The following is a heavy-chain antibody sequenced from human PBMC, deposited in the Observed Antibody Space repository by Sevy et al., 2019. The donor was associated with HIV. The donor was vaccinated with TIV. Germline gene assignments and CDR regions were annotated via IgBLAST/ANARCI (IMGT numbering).Heavy chain of an antibody. Sequence: GGSLRLSCAVSGFTFSTYWMSWVRQAPGKGLEWVANIRQDGSEKYYVDSVKGRFTISKDNAKNSLYLQMNSLRAEDTAVYYCARDVTTAIFGVLRDYGMDVWGQGTTVTVSS. J-gene: IGHJ6*02. CDR3: ARDVTTAIFGVLRDYGMDV. D-gene: IGHD3-3*01. CDR1: GFTFSTYW. CDR2: IRQDGSEK. V-gene: IGHV3-7*01.